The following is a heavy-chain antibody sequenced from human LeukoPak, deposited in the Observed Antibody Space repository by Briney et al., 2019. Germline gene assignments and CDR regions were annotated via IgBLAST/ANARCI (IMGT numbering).Heavy chain of an antibody. V-gene: IGHV3-7*01. Sequence: PGGSLRLSCVGSGFTLSSYWMSWVRQAPGKGLEWIANIKSVGPEFYSVVSVNGRFTISRDNANNSLYLQMNSLRAEHTAVYYYALARFDYLGQGALVTVSS. CDR3: ALARFDY. J-gene: IGHJ4*02. CDR1: GFTLSSYW. CDR2: IKSVGPEF.